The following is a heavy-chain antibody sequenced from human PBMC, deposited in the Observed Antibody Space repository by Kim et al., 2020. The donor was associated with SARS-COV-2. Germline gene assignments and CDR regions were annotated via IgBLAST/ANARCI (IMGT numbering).Heavy chain of an antibody. CDR2: GTT. J-gene: IGHJ4*02. D-gene: IGHD3-22*01. V-gene: IGHV4-34*01. Sequence: GTTKYNPSLTRRVTISVDTSKKQISLKVFSVTAADTAVYYCARTYYGFDYWGQGTLVTVSS. CDR3: ARTYYGFDY.